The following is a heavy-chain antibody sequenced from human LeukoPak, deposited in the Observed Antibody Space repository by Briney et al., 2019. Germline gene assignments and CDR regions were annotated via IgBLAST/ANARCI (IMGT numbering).Heavy chain of an antibody. V-gene: IGHV4-59*13. D-gene: IGHD5-18*01. J-gene: IGHJ4*02. CDR3: ARDGRDSYGLGY. Sequence: PWETLSLTCTVPGGSISSSYWSWFRQPPGKGLGWFGYIYYSGSTNYNPSLKSRVTISVDTSKNQFSLKLSSVTAADTAVYYCARDGRDSYGLGYWGQGTLVTVSS. CDR1: GGSISSSY. CDR2: IYYSGST.